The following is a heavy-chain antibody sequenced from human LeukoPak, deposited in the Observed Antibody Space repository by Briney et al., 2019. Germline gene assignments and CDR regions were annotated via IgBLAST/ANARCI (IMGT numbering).Heavy chain of an antibody. V-gene: IGHV4-59*01. J-gene: IGHJ5*02. D-gene: IGHD6-19*01. CDR2: IYYSGST. Sequence: SETLSLTCTVSGGSISSYYWSWIRQPPGKGLEWIGYIYYSGSTNYNPSLKSRVTISVDTSKNQFSLKLSSVTAVDTAVYYCARDNTMYSSGWYRGLNWFDPWGQGTLVTVSS. CDR1: GGSISSYY. CDR3: ARDNTMYSSGWYRGLNWFDP.